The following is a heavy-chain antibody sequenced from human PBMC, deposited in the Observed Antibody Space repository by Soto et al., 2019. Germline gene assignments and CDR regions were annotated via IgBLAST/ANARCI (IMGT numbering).Heavy chain of an antibody. CDR1: GYTFTGYY. Sequence: GASVKVSCKASGYTFTGYYMHWVRQAPGQGLEWMGWINPNSGGTNYAQKFQGRVTMTRDTSISTAYMELSRLRSDDTAVYYCARGRSGWYYYYYYGMDVWGQGTTVTVS. J-gene: IGHJ6*02. CDR3: ARGRSGWYYYYYYGMDV. CDR2: INPNSGGT. V-gene: IGHV1-2*02. D-gene: IGHD6-19*01.